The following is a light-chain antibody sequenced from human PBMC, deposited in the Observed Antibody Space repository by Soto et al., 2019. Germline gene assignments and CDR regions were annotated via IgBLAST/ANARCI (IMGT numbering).Light chain of an antibody. V-gene: IGLV2-14*03. CDR3: SSYTSSSTEV. CDR1: SSDVGGYNY. J-gene: IGLJ1*01. CDR2: DVN. Sequence: QSVLTQPASVSGSPGQSITISCTGTSSDVGGYNYVSWYQHHPGKAPKLLIYDVNSRPSGVSDRFSGSKSGNTASLTISGLQAEDEADYYCSSYTSSSTEVFVTGTKVTVL.